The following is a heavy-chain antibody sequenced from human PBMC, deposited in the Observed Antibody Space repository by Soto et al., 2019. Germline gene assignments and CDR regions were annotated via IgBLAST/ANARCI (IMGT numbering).Heavy chain of an antibody. CDR2: FDPEDDET. D-gene: IGHD2-15*01. CDR1: EYTLTELS. J-gene: IGHJ4*02. V-gene: IGHV1-24*01. Sequence: ASVKVSCKVSEYTLTELSIHWVRQAPGKGLEWMGGFDPEDDETIYAQKFQGRVTMTEDTSTDTAYMELSSLRSEDTAVYYCAADNCGGGCYYSLARNLLFWGQGTLVTVSS. CDR3: AADNCGGGCYYSLARNLLF.